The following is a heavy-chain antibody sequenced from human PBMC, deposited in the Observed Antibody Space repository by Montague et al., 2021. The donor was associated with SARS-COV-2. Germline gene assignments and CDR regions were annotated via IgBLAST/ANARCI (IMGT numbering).Heavy chain of an antibody. V-gene: IGHV4-39*07. CDR1: GGSIRSSSYY. Sequence: SETLSLTCTVSGGSIRSSSYYWGWIRQPPGKGLECIGSIYYSGSTYYNPSLKSRVTISVDTSKNHFSLKLSSVTAADTAVYYCARTTWLPGYFDHWGRGTLVTVSS. J-gene: IGHJ2*01. CDR3: ARTTWLPGYFDH. CDR2: IYYSGST. D-gene: IGHD5-12*01.